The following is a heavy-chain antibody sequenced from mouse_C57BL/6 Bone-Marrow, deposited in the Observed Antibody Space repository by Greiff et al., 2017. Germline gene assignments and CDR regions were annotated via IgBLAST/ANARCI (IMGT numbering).Heavy chain of an antibody. V-gene: IGHV5-4*01. CDR1: GFTFSSYA. CDR3: ASLTTVVAQAWFAY. CDR2: ISDGGSYT. J-gene: IGHJ3*01. D-gene: IGHD1-1*01. Sequence: EVQVVESGGGLVKPGGSLKLSCAASGFTFSSYAMSWVRQTPEKRLEWVATISDGGSYTYYPDNVKGRFTISRDNAKNNLYLQMSHLQSEDTAMYYCASLTTVVAQAWFAYWGQGTLVTVSA.